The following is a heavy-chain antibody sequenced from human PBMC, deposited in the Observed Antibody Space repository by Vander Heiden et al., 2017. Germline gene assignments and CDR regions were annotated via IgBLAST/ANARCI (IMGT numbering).Heavy chain of an antibody. CDR1: GFTFNSDS. CDR2: IDSPSSYI. Sequence: ELLLVESGGGLVTPGGSLRLSCAASGFTFNSDSMNGVRQAPGRGLEGVSSIDSPSSYIFYADSVRGRFTISRDNAKNSLYLQMNSLRVEDTAVYYCASRYSYGFLYWGQGTLVTVSS. CDR3: ASRYSYGFLY. D-gene: IGHD5-18*01. V-gene: IGHV3-21*01. J-gene: IGHJ4*02.